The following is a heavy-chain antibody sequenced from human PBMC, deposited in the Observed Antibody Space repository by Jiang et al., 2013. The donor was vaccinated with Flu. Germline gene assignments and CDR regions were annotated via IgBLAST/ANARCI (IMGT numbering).Heavy chain of an antibody. CDR1: GGSISSSSYY. CDR2: IYYSGST. D-gene: IGHD6-19*01. J-gene: IGHJ5*02. Sequence: TLSLTCTVSGGSISSSSYYWGWIRQPPGKGLEWIGSIYYSGSTYYNPSLKSRVTISVDTSKNQFSLKLSSVTAADTAVYYCARRASYSSGWYRFDPWGQGTLVTVSS. V-gene: IGHV4-39*01. CDR3: ARRASYSSGWYRFDP.